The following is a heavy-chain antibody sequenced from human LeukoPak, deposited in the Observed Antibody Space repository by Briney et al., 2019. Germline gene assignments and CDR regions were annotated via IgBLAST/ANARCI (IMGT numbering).Heavy chain of an antibody. CDR2: IWYDGSNK. J-gene: IGHJ6*02. CDR1: GFTFSSYG. D-gene: IGHD2-2*01. Sequence: GGSLRLSCAASGFTFSSYGMHWVRQAPGKGLEWVAVIWYDGSNKYYADSVKGRFTISRDNSKNTLYLQMNSLRAEDTAVYYCARDLGYCSSTSCYLHYYYGMDVWGQGTTVTVSS. V-gene: IGHV3-33*01. CDR3: ARDLGYCSSTSCYLHYYYGMDV.